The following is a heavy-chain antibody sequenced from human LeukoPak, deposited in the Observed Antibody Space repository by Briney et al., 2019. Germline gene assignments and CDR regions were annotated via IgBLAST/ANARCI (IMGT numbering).Heavy chain of an antibody. CDR3: AREGVAAAGKLDY. CDR2: IYYSGST. J-gene: IGHJ4*02. Sequence: SETLSLTCTVSGXSIGSYYWSWIRQPPGKGLEWIGYIYYSGSTNYNPSLKSRVTISLDTSKNQFSMNLISVTAAETAVYYCAREGVAAAGKLDYWGQGTLVTVSS. D-gene: IGHD6-13*01. V-gene: IGHV4-59*01. CDR1: GXSIGSYY.